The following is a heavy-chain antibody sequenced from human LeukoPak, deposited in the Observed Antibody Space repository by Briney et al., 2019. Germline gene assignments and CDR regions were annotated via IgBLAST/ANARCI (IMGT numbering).Heavy chain of an antibody. CDR3: ARGRATGRSGGDY. J-gene: IGHJ4*02. Sequence: GGSLRLSCAASGFTFSRYWMTWVRQAPGKGLEWVSYISSGSSSIYYADSVKGRFTISRDNAENSLYLQMNSLRDEDTAVYYCARGRATGRSGGDYWGQGTLVTVSS. V-gene: IGHV3-48*02. CDR1: GFTFSRYW. D-gene: IGHD3-9*01. CDR2: ISSGSSSI.